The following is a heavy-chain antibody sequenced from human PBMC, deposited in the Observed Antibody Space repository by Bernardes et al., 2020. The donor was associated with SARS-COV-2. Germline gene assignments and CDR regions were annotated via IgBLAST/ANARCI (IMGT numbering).Heavy chain of an antibody. Sequence: GGSLRLSCAASGFTFTRDWMHWVHQAPGEGLVWVSRINSDGTSRIYADSVKGRFTISRDNAKKTLDLQMSSLRVEDTAVYYCARIKAGTSSWYFDLWGRGTLVTVSS. CDR3: ARIKAGTSSWYFDL. V-gene: IGHV3-74*01. J-gene: IGHJ2*01. CDR2: INSDGTSR. CDR1: GFTFTRDW. D-gene: IGHD6-6*01.